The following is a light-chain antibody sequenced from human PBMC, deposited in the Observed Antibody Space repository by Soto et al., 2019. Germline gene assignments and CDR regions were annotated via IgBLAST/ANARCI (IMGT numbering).Light chain of an antibody. CDR1: QSLRSS. V-gene: IGKV3-15*01. Sequence: DTLITQSADTLSVSLVEIATLSCRASQSLRSSLAWYQQRPGQAPRLLIYDASTRATGIPTRFSGSRSGAEFTLTINSLQSEDFAVYYCQPYNNSPLTCGGGTKWIS. J-gene: IGKJ4*01. CDR2: DAS. CDR3: QPYNNSPLT.